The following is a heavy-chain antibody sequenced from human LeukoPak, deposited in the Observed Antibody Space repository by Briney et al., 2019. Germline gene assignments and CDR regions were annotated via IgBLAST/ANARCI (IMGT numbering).Heavy chain of an antibody. D-gene: IGHD6-19*01. Sequence: SETLSLTCTISTGSINSYYWSWIRQPPGKGLEWIGEINHSGSTNYNPSLMSRVTISVDTSKNQFSLKLSSVTAADTAVYYCARGRRGSGWFDYWGQGTLVTVSS. J-gene: IGHJ4*02. V-gene: IGHV4-34*01. CDR1: TGSINSYY. CDR3: ARGRRGSGWFDY. CDR2: INHSGST.